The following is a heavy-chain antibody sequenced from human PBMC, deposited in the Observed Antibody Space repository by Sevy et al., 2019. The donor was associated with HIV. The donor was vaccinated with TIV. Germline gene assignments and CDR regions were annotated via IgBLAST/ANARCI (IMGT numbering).Heavy chain of an antibody. D-gene: IGHD2-8*02. J-gene: IGHJ5*02. CDR3: ARGTSAFCTGGVCFNWFDP. CDR2: IRYDGSNK. V-gene: IGHV3-30*02. Sequence: GESLKISCAASRFSFNGYGMHWVRQAPGKGLEWVAFIRYDGSNKYYAASVKGRFTISRDDSKNTLYLQMNSLRAEDTALYYCARGTSAFCTGGVCFNWFDPWGQGTLVTVSS. CDR1: RFSFNGYG.